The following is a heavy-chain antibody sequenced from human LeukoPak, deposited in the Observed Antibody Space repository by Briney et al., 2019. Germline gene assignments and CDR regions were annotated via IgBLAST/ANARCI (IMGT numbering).Heavy chain of an antibody. CDR3: ARDSSSSSSYYYYMDV. D-gene: IGHD6-6*01. CDR1: GGSISSYY. V-gene: IGHV4-59*01. CDR2: IYYSGST. J-gene: IGHJ6*03. Sequence: SETLSLTCTVSGGSISSYYWSWVRQPPGKGLEWIGYIYYSGSTNYNPSLKSRVTISVDTSKNQFSLKLSSVTAADTAVYYCARDSSSSSSYYYYMDVWGKGTTVTVS.